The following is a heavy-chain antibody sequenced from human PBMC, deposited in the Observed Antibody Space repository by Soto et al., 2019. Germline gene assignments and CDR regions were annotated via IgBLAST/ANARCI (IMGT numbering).Heavy chain of an antibody. J-gene: IGHJ4*02. CDR2: ISGSGGST. V-gene: IGHV3-23*01. CDR1: GFTFSSYA. CDR3: AKDQSSSWYFDHRASGQFDY. D-gene: IGHD6-13*01. Sequence: EVQLLESGGGLVQPGGSLRLSCAASGFTFSSYAMSWVRQAPGKGLEWVSAISGSGGSTYYADSVKGRFTISRDNSKNTLYLQMNSLRAEDTAVYYCAKDQSSSWYFDHRASGQFDYWGQGTLVTVSS.